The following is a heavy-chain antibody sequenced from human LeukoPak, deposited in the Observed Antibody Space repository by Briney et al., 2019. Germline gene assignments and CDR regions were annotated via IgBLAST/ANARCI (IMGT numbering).Heavy chain of an antibody. CDR2: IYYTGAT. V-gene: IGHV4-31*03. CDR1: GGSISSGGFY. D-gene: IGHD1-14*01. CDR3: ARAGLGIENYYYYMDV. J-gene: IGHJ6*03. Sequence: SQTLSLTCTVSGGSISSGGFYCSWIRHLPGKGLEWIGYIYYTGATYCKPSLESRVTMSVDTSQNQFSLRMSSMTAADTAVYYCARAGLGIENYYYYMDVWGRGTTVTVSS.